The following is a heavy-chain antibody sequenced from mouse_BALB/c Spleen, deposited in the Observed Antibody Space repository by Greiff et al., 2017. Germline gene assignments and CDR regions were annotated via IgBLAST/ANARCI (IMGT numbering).Heavy chain of an antibody. V-gene: IGHV5-17*02. D-gene: IGHD2-3*01. CDR3: ARVDVDYAMDD. CDR1: GFTFSSFG. Sequence: EVKVVESGGGLVQPGGSRKLSCAASGFTFSSFGMHWVRQAPEKGLEWVAYISSGSSTIYYADTGKGRFTISRDNPKNTLFLQMTSLRSEDTAMYYCARVDVDYAMDDWGQGTSVTVSS. CDR2: ISSGSSTI. J-gene: IGHJ4*01.